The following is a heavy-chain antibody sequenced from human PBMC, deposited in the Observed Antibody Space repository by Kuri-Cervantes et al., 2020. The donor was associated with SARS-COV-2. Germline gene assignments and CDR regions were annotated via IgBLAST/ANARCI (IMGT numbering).Heavy chain of an antibody. CDR3: GRHRGYCSGGGCYSTGFSFDY. CDR2: ISSGSDYI. V-gene: IGHV3-21*01. Sequence: ETLSLTCAASEFTFSSYDMTWVRQAPGMGLGWVSSISSGSDYIYYADSVKGRFTVSRDNAENSLYLQMNSLGVGDTAVYYCGRHRGYCSGGGCYSTGFSFDYWGQGALVTVSS. D-gene: IGHD2-15*01. CDR1: EFTFSSYD. J-gene: IGHJ4*02.